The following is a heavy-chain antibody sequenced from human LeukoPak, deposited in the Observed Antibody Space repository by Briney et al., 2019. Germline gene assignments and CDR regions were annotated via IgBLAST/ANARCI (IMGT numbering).Heavy chain of an antibody. V-gene: IGHV3-7*01. CDR3: ARDRDYHDDRTDYYYDAFDI. D-gene: IGHD3-22*01. Sequence: GGSLRLSCAGSGFTFSNYWMTWVRQAPGKGLEWVANVKQDESGKHYVDSVKGRFTISRDNAKSSLYLRMDSLRVEDTAVYNCARDRDYHDDRTDYYYDAFDIWGQGTTVTVSS. CDR2: VKQDESGK. CDR1: GFTFSNYW. J-gene: IGHJ3*02.